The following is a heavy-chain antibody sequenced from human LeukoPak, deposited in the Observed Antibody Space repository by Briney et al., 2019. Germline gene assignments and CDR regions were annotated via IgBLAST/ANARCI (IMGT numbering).Heavy chain of an antibody. Sequence: ASVKVSCKASGYTFTSFGISWVRQAPGQRLEWMGWINAGNGNTKYSQKFQGRVTITRDTSASTAYMELSSLRSEDTAVYYCASDSSGYDYYYYYGMDVWGQGTTVTVSS. J-gene: IGHJ6*02. CDR1: GYTFTSFG. CDR3: ASDSSGYDYYYYYGMDV. CDR2: INAGNGNT. V-gene: IGHV1-3*01. D-gene: IGHD3-22*01.